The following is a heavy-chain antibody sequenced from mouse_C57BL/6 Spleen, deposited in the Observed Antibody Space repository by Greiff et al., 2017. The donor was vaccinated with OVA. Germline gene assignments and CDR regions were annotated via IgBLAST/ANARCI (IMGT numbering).Heavy chain of an antibody. Sequence: VQLQQSGPVLVKPGASVKMSCKASGYTFTDYYMNWVKQSHGKSLEWIGVINPYNGGTSYNQKFKGKATLTVDKSSSTAYMELNSLTSEDSAVYYCARRITTVVARLGFDYWGQGTTLTVSS. CDR1: GYTFTDYY. D-gene: IGHD1-1*01. J-gene: IGHJ2*01. V-gene: IGHV1-19*01. CDR2: INPYNGGT. CDR3: ARRITTVVARLGFDY.